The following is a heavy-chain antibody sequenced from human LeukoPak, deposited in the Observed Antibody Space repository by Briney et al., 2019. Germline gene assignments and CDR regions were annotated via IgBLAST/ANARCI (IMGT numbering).Heavy chain of an antibody. Sequence: PSETLSLTCTVSGGSISSYYWSWIRQPAGKGLEWIGRIYTSGSTNYNPSLKSRVTMSVDTSKNQFSLKLSSVTAADTAVYYCARARRGLLWFGVRGWAFDIWGQGTMVTVSS. CDR3: ARARRGLLWFGVRGWAFDI. CDR2: IYTSGST. J-gene: IGHJ3*02. V-gene: IGHV4-4*07. D-gene: IGHD3-10*01. CDR1: GGSISSYY.